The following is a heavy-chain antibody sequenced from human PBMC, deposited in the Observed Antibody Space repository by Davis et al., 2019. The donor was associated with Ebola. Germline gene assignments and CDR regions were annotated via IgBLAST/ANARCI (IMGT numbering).Heavy chain of an antibody. CDR3: ARVNAMTGYSRFDS. D-gene: IGHD3-9*01. CDR2: IYRDGSEK. J-gene: IGHJ5*01. CDR1: GFTFGSFW. V-gene: IGHV3-7*03. Sequence: GESLKISCAASGFTFGSFWMSWVRQAPGQGLEWVANIYRDGSEKYYVDSVKGRFTISRDNAKNSLFLQMNSLRVEDTAFYYCARVNAMTGYSRFDSWGQGTLVIVSS.